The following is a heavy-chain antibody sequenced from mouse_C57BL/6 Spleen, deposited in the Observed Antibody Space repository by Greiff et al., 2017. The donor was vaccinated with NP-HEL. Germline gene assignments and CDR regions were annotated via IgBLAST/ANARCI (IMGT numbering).Heavy chain of an antibody. CDR2: INPSSGYT. CDR3: ARSPITTVVEGFAY. CDR1: GYTFTSYW. D-gene: IGHD1-1*01. J-gene: IGHJ3*01. V-gene: IGHV1-7*01. Sequence: VQLKQSGAELAKPGALVKLSCKASGYTFTSYWMHWVKQRPGQGLEWIGYINPSSGYTKYNQKFKDKATLTADKSSSTAYMQLSSLTYEDSAVYYCARSPITTVVEGFAYWGQGTLVTVSA.